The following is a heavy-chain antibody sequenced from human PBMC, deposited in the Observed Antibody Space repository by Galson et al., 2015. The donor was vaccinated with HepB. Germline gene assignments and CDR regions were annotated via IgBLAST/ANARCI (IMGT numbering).Heavy chain of an antibody. V-gene: IGHV3-33*08. CDR2: IWYDGSNK. D-gene: IGHD3-3*01. J-gene: IGHJ4*02. CDR3: ARDMSPRLLRFGVDY. CDR1: GFSFSNYV. Sequence: SLRLSCAASGFSFSNYVMHWARQAPGKGLEWVAVIWYDGSNKYYADSVKGRFTISRDNSMNTLYLQMNSLRAEDTAVYYCARDMSPRLLRFGVDYWGQGTLVTVSS.